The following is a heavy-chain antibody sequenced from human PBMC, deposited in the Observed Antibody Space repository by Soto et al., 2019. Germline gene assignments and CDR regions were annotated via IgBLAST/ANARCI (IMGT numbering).Heavy chain of an antibody. CDR2: ISAYNGNT. CDR1: GYTFTSYG. J-gene: IGHJ4*02. CDR3: ARDLATYYDDSSGYYPFDC. Sequence: ASVKVSCKASGYTFTSYGISWVRQAPGQGREWMGWISAYNGNTNYAQKLQGRVTMTTDTSTSTAYMELRSLRSDDTAVYYCARDLATYYDDSSGYYPFDCWGQGXLVTVPS. D-gene: IGHD3-22*01. V-gene: IGHV1-18*04.